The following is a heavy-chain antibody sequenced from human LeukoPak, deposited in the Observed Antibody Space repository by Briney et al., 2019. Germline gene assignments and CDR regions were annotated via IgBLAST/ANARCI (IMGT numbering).Heavy chain of an antibody. CDR1: GFIFSDYY. CDR3: ASSYYYDSSSYYYQFDY. J-gene: IGHJ4*02. CDR2: ISSSSSFT. D-gene: IGHD3-22*01. V-gene: IGHV3-11*03. Sequence: PGGSLRLSCAASGFIFSDYYMSWIRQAPGKGLEWISYISSSSSFTKYADSVKGRFTISRDNAKNSLYLQMNSLRAEDTAVYYCASSYYYDSSSYYYQFDYWGQGILVTVSS.